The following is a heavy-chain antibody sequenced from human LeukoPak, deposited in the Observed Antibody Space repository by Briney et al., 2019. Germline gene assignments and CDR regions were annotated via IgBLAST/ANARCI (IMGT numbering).Heavy chain of an antibody. J-gene: IGHJ3*02. V-gene: IGHV1-46*01. CDR1: GDTFTNYY. Sequence: ASVKVSCKASGDTFTNYYIHWVRQAPGQGLEWMGIINPSGGSTNYAQKFQGRVTMTRDKSTSTVYMQLSSLRSEDTAMYYCTREDYDSGGNAFNIWGQGTMVTVSS. CDR3: TREDYDSGGNAFNI. D-gene: IGHD3-22*01. CDR2: INPSGGST.